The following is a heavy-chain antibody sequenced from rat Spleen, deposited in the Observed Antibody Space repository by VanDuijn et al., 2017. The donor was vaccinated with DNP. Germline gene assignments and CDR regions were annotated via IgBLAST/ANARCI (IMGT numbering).Heavy chain of an antibody. Sequence: EVQLVESGGDLVQPGRSMKLSCVASGFTFSKSDVAWVRQAPTGGLEWVASISPSGANIYYRDSVKGRFTISRNNAKNTLYLQMDSLRSEDTATYYCARGIITTLAYWSFDFWGPGTMVTVSS. V-gene: IGHV5-25*01. CDR1: GFTFSKSD. D-gene: IGHD1-6*01. CDR2: ISPSGANI. J-gene: IGHJ1*01. CDR3: ARGIITTLAYWSFDF.